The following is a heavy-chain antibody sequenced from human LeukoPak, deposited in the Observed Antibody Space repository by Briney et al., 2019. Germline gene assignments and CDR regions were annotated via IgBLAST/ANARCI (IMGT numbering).Heavy chain of an antibody. J-gene: IGHJ4*02. CDR2: INPKSGDT. CDR3: ARDRREYGDGPSLDY. V-gene: IGHV1-2*02. CDR1: GYTFTNYY. Sequence: ASVKVSCKASGYTFTNYYIHWVRQAPGQGLEWMGWINPKSGDTKSAEKFQGRVTMTGDTSTSTVYMELSRLRSDDTAVYYCARDRREYGDGPSLDYWGQGTLVTVSS. D-gene: IGHD4-17*01.